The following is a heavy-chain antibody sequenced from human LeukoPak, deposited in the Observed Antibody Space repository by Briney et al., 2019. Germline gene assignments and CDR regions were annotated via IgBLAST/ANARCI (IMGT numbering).Heavy chain of an antibody. CDR3: AREEYGKYYLDY. CDR2: ISYDATKT. J-gene: IGHJ4*02. D-gene: IGHD6-6*01. V-gene: IGHV3-30-3*01. Sequence: GGSLRLSCAASGFIFRNHAMHWVRQAPGKGLEWMAVISYDATKTYYADSVKGRFTISRDNSKNTLYLQMNSLQVEDTAVYYCAREEYGKYYLDYWGQGTLVTVSS. CDR1: GFIFRNHA.